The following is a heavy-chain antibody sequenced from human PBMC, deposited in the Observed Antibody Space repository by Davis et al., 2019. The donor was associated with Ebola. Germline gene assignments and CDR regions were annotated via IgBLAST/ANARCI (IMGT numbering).Heavy chain of an antibody. D-gene: IGHD2-8*02. CDR2: ISSSSTTI. CDR3: AREYCADTYCSGMDV. Sequence: GESLKISCAASGFTFSTFSMNWVRQAPGKGLEWVSYISSSSTTIYYADSVKGRFTISRDNAKNSLYLQMNSLRDEDTAVYYCAREYCADTYCSGMDVWGKGTTVTVSS. J-gene: IGHJ6*01. V-gene: IGHV3-48*02. CDR1: GFTFSTFS.